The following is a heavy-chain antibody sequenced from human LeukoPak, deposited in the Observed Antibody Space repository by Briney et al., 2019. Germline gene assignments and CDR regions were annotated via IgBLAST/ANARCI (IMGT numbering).Heavy chain of an antibody. CDR3: AKHFYDSSGYSR. J-gene: IGHJ4*02. Sequence: QTGGSLRLSCAAFGFTFSSYAMSWVRQAPGKGLEWVSAMSGSDGSTYYADSVKGRFTVSRDNSKNSLYLQMKSLRADDTAVYYCAKHFYDSSGYSRWGQGVLVTVSS. CDR1: GFTFSSYA. D-gene: IGHD3-22*01. V-gene: IGHV3-23*01. CDR2: MSGSDGST.